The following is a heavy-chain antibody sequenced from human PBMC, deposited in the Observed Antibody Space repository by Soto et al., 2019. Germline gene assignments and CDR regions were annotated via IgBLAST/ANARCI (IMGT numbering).Heavy chain of an antibody. CDR2: ITPVFGTA. CDR3: ARSLEGSTVTNWFDP. V-gene: IGHV1-69*01. CDR1: ADTFNSYS. D-gene: IGHD4-17*01. J-gene: IGHJ5*02. Sequence: QVQLVQSGAEVKKPGSSVKVSCKASADTFNSYSLSWWRQAPGQRLEWMGAITPVFGTADYAQSFEDRLTITADDSTSTGYMELSSLRSDDTAVYYCARSLEGSTVTNWFDPWGQGALVTVSS.